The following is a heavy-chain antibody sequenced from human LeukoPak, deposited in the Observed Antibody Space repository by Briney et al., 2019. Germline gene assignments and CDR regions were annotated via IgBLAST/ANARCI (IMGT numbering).Heavy chain of an antibody. CDR1: GINLRGYW. Sequence: GGSLRLSCAVSGINLRGYWMAWVRQAPGKGLEWVANMKQDGSEKYYVDSVKGRFTISRDNAKNSLYLEMNSLRVEDTAVYYRARDLGHTGYDLYDYWGQGTLVTVSS. V-gene: IGHV3-7*01. D-gene: IGHD5-12*01. CDR3: ARDLGHTGYDLYDY. J-gene: IGHJ4*02. CDR2: MKQDGSEK.